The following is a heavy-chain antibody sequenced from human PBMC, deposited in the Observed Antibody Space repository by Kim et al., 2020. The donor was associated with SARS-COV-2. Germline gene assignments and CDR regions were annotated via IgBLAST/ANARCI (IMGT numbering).Heavy chain of an antibody. Sequence: GGSLRLSCAASGFTFSSYAMSWVRQAPGKGLEWVSVIYSGGSSTYYADSVKGRFTISRDNSKNTLYLQMNSLRAEDTAVYYCAKGDGIGGGDCLDCPDYWGQGTLVTVSS. V-gene: IGHV3-23*03. CDR1: GFTFSSYA. CDR2: IYSGGSST. J-gene: IGHJ4*02. D-gene: IGHD2-21*02. CDR3: AKGDGIGGGDCLDCPDY.